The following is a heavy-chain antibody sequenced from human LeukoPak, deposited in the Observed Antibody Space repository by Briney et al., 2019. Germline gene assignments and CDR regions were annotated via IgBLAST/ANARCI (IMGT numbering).Heavy chain of an antibody. V-gene: IGHV3-48*01. J-gene: IGHJ5*02. CDR3: TSSPQRGGKP. CDR2: ISTSGTTM. Sequence: GGSVRLSCAASGFSFSTYNMNWVRQAPGKGPEWISYISTSGTTMYYADSVKGRFTISRDNANNSLYLQMNSLRAEDTAVYYCTSSPQRGGKPWGQGTLVTVSS. CDR1: GFSFSTYN.